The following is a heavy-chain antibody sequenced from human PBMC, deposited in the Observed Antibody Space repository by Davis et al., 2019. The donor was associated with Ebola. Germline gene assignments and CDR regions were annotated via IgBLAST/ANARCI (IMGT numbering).Heavy chain of an antibody. Sequence: GESLKISCAASGFTFSDHYMDWLRQAPGRGLEWVGRARRKVDNYDTEYAASVKGRFIISRDDSTNSLYLEMNSLRTEDTAVYYCTKVSITVGARYFDSWGQGILVTVSS. D-gene: IGHD4-11*01. CDR3: TKVSITVGARYFDS. CDR2: ARRKVDNYDT. CDR1: GFTFSDHY. J-gene: IGHJ4*02. V-gene: IGHV3-72*01.